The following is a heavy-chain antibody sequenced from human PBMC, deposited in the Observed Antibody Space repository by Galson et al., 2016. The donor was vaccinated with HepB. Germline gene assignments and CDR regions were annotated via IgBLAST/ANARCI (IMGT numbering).Heavy chain of an antibody. V-gene: IGHV1-69*10. CDR3: AKGGIPGDYRPYNWFDP. CDR2: IVPFTGMA. J-gene: IGHJ5*02. Sequence: SVKVSCKASGGSFHSFAINWVRQAPGQGLEWVGGIVPFTGMARYAQKFHDKVTLTADRSTTTANMDLRTLTSEDTAVHYCAKGGIPGDYRPYNWFDPWGQGTLVTVSS. D-gene: IGHD7-27*01. CDR1: GGSFHSFA.